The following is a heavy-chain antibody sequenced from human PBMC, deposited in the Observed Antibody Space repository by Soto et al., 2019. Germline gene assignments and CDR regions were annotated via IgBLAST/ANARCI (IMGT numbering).Heavy chain of an antibody. D-gene: IGHD2-15*01. CDR3: AREENCSDGVCYSEYFQR. J-gene: IGHJ1*01. CDR2: VNPSGGST. Sequence: QVQLVQSGAEVKKPGASVKVSCKASGYIFTAYSMHWVRQAPGQGLEWMGVVNPSGGSTNYAQKFQGRITMTRDTSKSTVYMDLSSLTSEDTAVYYCAREENCSDGVCYSEYFQRWGQGTLGTVSS. CDR1: GYIFTAYS. V-gene: IGHV1-46*01.